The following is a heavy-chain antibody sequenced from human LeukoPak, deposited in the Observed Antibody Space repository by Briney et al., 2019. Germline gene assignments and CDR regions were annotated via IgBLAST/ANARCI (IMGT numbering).Heavy chain of an antibody. Sequence: GASVKVSCKASGGTFSSYAISWVRQAPGQGLEWLGGIILIFGTANYAQKFQGRVTITADESTSTAYMELSSLRSEDTAVYYCATHYDFWSGYSGDYYMDVWGKGTTVTVSS. V-gene: IGHV1-69*13. D-gene: IGHD3-3*01. CDR3: ATHYDFWSGYSGDYYMDV. CDR2: IILIFGTA. J-gene: IGHJ6*03. CDR1: GGTFSSYA.